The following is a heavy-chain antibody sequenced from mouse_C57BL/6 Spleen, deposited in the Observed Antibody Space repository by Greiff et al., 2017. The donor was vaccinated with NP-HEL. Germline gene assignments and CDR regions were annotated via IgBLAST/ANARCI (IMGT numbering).Heavy chain of an antibody. V-gene: IGHV1-26*01. CDR1: GYTFTDYY. CDR3: ARSDYYGSSYRWYFDV. D-gene: IGHD1-1*01. CDR2: INPNNGGT. J-gene: IGHJ1*03. Sequence: VQLQQSGPELVKPGASVKISCKASGYTFTDYYMNWVKQSHGKSLEWIGDINPNNGGTSYNQKFKGKATLTVDKSSSTAYMELRSLTSEDSAVYYCARSDYYGSSYRWYFDVWGTGTTVTVSS.